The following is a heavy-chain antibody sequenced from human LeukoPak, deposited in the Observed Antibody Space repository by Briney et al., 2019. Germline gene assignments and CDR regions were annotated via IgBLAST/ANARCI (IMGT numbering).Heavy chain of an antibody. Sequence: EASVKVSCKASGYTFTGYYMHWVRQAPGQGLEWMGWINPSSGGTNYAQKFQGRVTMTRDTSISTAYMELSRLRSDDTAVYYCALEVSALAFEYWGQGTLVTVSS. V-gene: IGHV1-2*02. CDR1: GYTFTGYY. D-gene: IGHD3-3*02. CDR3: ALEVSALAFEY. CDR2: INPSSGGT. J-gene: IGHJ4*02.